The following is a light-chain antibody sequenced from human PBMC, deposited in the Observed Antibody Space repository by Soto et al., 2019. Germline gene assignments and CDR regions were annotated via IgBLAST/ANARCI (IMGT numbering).Light chain of an antibody. Sequence: DIPMTQSPSTLSASVGDRVTITCRASQSISSWLAWYQQKPGKAPKLLIYKASSLEGGVPSRFSGSGSGTDSTLTISSLQPDDVATYYCQQYHSYSLTFGRGTKVDIK. CDR1: QSISSW. CDR3: QQYHSYSLT. V-gene: IGKV1-5*03. J-gene: IGKJ4*01. CDR2: KAS.